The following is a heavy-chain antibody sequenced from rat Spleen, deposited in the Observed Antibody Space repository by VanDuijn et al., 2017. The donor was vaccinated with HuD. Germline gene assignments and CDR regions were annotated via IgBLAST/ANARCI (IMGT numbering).Heavy chain of an antibody. D-gene: IGHD4-2*01. V-gene: IGHV3-1*01. Sequence: EVQLQESGPGLVKPSRSLALTCSVTGYSITSNFWGWIRKFPGNKMEWMGYISYSGSTSYNPSLKSRVSITRDTSKNQFFLQLNSVTTEDTATYYCATLGLAYYFDYWGQGVMVTVSS. CDR3: ATLGLAYYFDY. CDR2: ISYSGST. CDR1: GYSITSNF. J-gene: IGHJ2*01.